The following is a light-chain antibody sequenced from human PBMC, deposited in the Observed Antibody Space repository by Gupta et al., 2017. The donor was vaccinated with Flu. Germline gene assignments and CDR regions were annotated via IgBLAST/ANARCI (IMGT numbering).Light chain of an antibody. Sequence: DTQMTQSPSTLSASVGDRVTITCRASHSISDWLAWYQQKPGKVPKLLIYKASILESGVPSRFSGSGSGTEFTLTISSLQPDDFATYYCQQYISYSITFGQGTRLDIK. CDR1: HSISDW. CDR3: QQYISYSIT. J-gene: IGKJ5*01. CDR2: KAS. V-gene: IGKV1-5*03.